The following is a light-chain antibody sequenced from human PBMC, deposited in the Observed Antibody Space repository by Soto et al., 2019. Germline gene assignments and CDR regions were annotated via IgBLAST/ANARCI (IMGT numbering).Light chain of an antibody. J-gene: IGKJ5*01. CDR1: QSVRSN. Sequence: EIVLTQAPVTLSLSPWERATLSCRASQSVRSNLAWYQQKPGQAPRLLIYGASTRATGIPARFSGSGSGTEFTLTVSSLQSEDFAVYYCQQYIKWPITFGQGTRLEIK. CDR3: QQYIKWPIT. V-gene: IGKV3-15*01. CDR2: GAS.